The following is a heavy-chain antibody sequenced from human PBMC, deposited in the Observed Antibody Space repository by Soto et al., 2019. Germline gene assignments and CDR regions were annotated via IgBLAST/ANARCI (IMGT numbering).Heavy chain of an antibody. CDR2: INPSGGST. Sequence: QVQLVQSGAEVKKPGDSVKVSCKASGYTFTSYYMHWVRQAPGQGLEWMGIINPSGGSTSYAQKFQGRVTMTRDTSTSTVYMELSSLRSEDTAVYYCARDRGQLGPPYYFDYWGQGTLVTVSS. CDR3: ARDRGQLGPPYYFDY. CDR1: GYTFTSYY. V-gene: IGHV1-46*01. J-gene: IGHJ4*02. D-gene: IGHD6-6*01.